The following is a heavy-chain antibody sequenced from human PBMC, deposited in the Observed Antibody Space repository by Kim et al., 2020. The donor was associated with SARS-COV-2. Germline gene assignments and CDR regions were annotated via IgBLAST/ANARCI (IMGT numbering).Heavy chain of an antibody. V-gene: IGHV3-30-3*01. CDR3: ARAHRDWDYYGHDY. CDR2: ISSDGSNK. D-gene: IGHD3-10*01. J-gene: IGHJ4*02. Sequence: GGSLRLSCAASGFTFSRYALHWVRQAPGKGLEWVAVISSDGSNKYYADSVEGRFTISRDNSKNTMYLQMNSLRAEDTAVYYCARAHRDWDYYGHDYWGQGTLVTVSS. CDR1: GFTFSRYA.